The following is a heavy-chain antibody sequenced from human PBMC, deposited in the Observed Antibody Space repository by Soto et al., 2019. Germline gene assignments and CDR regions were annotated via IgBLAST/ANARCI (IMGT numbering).Heavy chain of an antibody. CDR2: ISSSSSTI. CDR3: ARAGYYGSGILL. Sequence: EVQLVESGGGLVQPGGSLRLSCAASGFTFNSYSMNWVRQAPGKGLEWVSYISSSSSTIYYADSVKGRFTISRDNAKNSLYLPMNSLRDEDTAVYYCARAGYYGSGILLWGQGTLDTVSS. V-gene: IGHV3-48*02. CDR1: GFTFNSYS. D-gene: IGHD3-10*01. J-gene: IGHJ4*02.